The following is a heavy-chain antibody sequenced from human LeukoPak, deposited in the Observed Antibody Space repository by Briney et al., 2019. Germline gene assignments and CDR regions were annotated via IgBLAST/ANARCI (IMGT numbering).Heavy chain of an antibody. CDR2: INAYNGNT. D-gene: IGHD5-12*01. CDR1: GYTFTTYG. CDR3: ARASDLGSFDY. V-gene: IGHV1-18*01. Sequence: ASVKVSCKASGYTFTTYGISWVRQAPGQGLEWMGWINAYNGNTIYAQKLQGRVTMTTDTSASTAYMELRSLRSDDTAVYYCARASDLGSFDYWGQGTLVTVSS. J-gene: IGHJ4*02.